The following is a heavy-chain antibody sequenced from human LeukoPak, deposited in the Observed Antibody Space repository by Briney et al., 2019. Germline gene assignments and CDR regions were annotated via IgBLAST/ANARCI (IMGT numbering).Heavy chain of an antibody. CDR2: ISYGASST. J-gene: IGHJ4*02. CDR3: ARGLYSSSWYGSDY. D-gene: IGHD6-13*01. CDR1: GFTFSNKE. Sequence: PGGSLRLSCTGSGFTFSNKEMNWVRQAPGKGLEWVSYISYGASSTHYADSAKGRCTISRDNAKNSLYLQMNSLRAEDTALYYCARGLYSSSWYGSDYWGQGTLANVSS. V-gene: IGHV3-48*03.